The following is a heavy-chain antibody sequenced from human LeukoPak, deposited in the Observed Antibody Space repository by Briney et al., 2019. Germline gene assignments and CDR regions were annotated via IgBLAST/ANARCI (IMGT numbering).Heavy chain of an antibody. Sequence: SETLSLTCTVSGGSISSYYWSWIRQPPGKGLEWIGYIYDSGSTNYNPSLKSRVTISVDTSKNQFSLELSSVTAADTAVYYCARLSDWFDPWGQGTLVTVSS. V-gene: IGHV4-59*01. J-gene: IGHJ5*02. CDR3: ARLSDWFDP. CDR2: IYDSGST. CDR1: GGSISSYY.